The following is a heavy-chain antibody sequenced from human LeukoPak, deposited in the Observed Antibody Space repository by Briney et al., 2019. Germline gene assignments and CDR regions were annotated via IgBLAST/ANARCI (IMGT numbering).Heavy chain of an antibody. J-gene: IGHJ3*02. CDR1: GYTFTSYG. Sequence: ASVKVSCKASGYTFTSYGISWVRQAPGQGLEWMGGIIPIFGTANYAQKLQGRVTMTTDTSTSTAYMELRSLRSDDTAVYYCAMDYGRIEVPDAFDIWGQGTMVTVSS. CDR3: AMDYGRIEVPDAFDI. CDR2: IIPIFGTA. V-gene: IGHV1-18*01. D-gene: IGHD4-17*01.